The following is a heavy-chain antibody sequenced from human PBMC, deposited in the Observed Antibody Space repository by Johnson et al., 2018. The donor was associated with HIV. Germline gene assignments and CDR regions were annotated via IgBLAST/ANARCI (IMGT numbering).Heavy chain of an antibody. CDR1: GLSFSNFG. V-gene: IGHV3-30*18. CDR2: ISFDGNLK. D-gene: IGHD5-12*01. J-gene: IGHJ3*02. CDR3: AKIVATSDDVFDI. Sequence: QVQLVESGGGVVQPGKSLTLSCVVSGLSFSNFGIHWVRQAPGKGPEWVAVISFDGNLKKYADSVKGRFTISRDNSKNTLYLQMNSLRAEDTAVFYCAKIVATSDDVFDIWGQGTKVTVSS.